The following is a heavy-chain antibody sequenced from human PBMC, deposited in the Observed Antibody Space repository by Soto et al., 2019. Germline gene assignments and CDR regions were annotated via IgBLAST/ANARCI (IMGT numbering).Heavy chain of an antibody. V-gene: IGHV4-4*02. CDR3: ARRSLSVAGTFDY. CDR1: GGSISNTNW. CDR2: IYQSGGT. Sequence: QVQLQESGPGLVKPSGTLSLTCAVSGGSISNTNWWSWVRQPPGKGLEWIGEIYQSGGTDYNPSLKSRVSMSVDKSKNQFSLKLSSVTAEDTAVYYCARRSLSVAGTFDYWGQGTLVTVSS. D-gene: IGHD6-19*01. J-gene: IGHJ4*02.